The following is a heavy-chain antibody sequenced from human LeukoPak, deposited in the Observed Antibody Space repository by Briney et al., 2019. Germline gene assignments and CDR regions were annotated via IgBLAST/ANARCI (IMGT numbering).Heavy chain of an antibody. CDR1: GGPISSYY. CDR2: IYSSGST. Sequence: SETLSLTCTVSGGPISSYYWTWVRQPPGKGLEWIGNIYSSGSTDYNPSLKSRVTLSLDTSKFQFSLRLHTVTAAATAVYYCARAHPKASGYVYRFDRFVPWGEGALVTVSS. V-gene: IGHV4-59*01. J-gene: IGHJ5*02. CDR3: ARAHPKASGYVYRFDRFVP. D-gene: IGHD3-16*01.